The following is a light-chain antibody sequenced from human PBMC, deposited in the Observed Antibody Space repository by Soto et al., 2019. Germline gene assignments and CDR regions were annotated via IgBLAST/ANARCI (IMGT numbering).Light chain of an antibody. V-gene: IGKV3-15*01. Sequence: EIVMTQSPATLFVSPGERATLSCRASQTVSDDLAWYQQKPGQAPRLLIYGASTRATDIPARFSGGGSGTEFTLTISSLQSEDSAIYYCQQYHDWPPITFGPATKVNI. J-gene: IGKJ3*01. CDR2: GAS. CDR1: QTVSDD. CDR3: QQYHDWPPIT.